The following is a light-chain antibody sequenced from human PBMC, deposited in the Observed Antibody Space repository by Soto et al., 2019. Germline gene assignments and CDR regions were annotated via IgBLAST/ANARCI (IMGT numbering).Light chain of an antibody. CDR1: QSVSSY. CDR2: DAS. CDR3: QQRSNWPRT. J-gene: IGKJ2*01. V-gene: IGKV3-11*01. Sequence: EIVLTQSPATLSLSPGERATLSCRASQSVSSYLAWYQQKPGQAPRLLIYDASNRATGIPARFSGSGSGTDFTLTISSLEPDDFAFYYCQQRSNWPRTFGLRTKLEIK.